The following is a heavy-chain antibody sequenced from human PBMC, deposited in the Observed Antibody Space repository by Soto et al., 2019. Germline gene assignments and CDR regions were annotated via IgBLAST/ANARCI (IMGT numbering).Heavy chain of an antibody. V-gene: IGHV3-23*01. CDR2: ISGSDGRT. Sequence: EVQLLESGGGLVQPGGSLRLSCAASGFTFSNYAMSWVRQAPGKGLEWVAAISGSDGRTYYADSVKGRFTISRDNSKNTLYLQMNSLRAEDTAVFYCAKDEIFGVVIDYFHYWGRGTLVSVSS. CDR3: AKDEIFGVVIDYFHY. D-gene: IGHD3-3*01. J-gene: IGHJ4*02. CDR1: GFTFSNYA.